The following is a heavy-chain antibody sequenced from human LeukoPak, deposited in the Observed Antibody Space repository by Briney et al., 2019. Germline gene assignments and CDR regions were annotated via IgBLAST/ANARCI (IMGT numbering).Heavy chain of an antibody. J-gene: IGHJ4*02. Sequence: GGSLRLSCAASGFTVSAYWISWVRQVAGKGLEWVANIREDGSEKYYVDSVKGRFTISRDNAKNSLFLQMDSLRAEDTAVYYCARDSRYSRGVGDFDYWGQGTLVIVSS. CDR2: IREDGSEK. CDR3: ARDSRYSRGVGDFDY. CDR1: GFTVSAYW. D-gene: IGHD5-18*01. V-gene: IGHV3-7*03.